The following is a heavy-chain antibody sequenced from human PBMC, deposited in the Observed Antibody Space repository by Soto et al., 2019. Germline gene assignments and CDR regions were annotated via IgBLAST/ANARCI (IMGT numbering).Heavy chain of an antibody. J-gene: IGHJ4*02. CDR1: GLTFNNYA. V-gene: IGHV3-23*01. Sequence: GGSLRLSCVASGLTFNNYAMVWVRQAPGKGLEWISAISRNSGSTYYADSVKGRFTISRDNSKNTLFLQMNNLRVEDTGLYYCAKDVVAAAVWGQGTLVTVSS. D-gene: IGHD2-21*01. CDR2: ISRNSGST. CDR3: AKDVVAAAV.